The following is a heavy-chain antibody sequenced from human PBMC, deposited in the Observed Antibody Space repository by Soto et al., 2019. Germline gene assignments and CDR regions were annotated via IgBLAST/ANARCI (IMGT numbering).Heavy chain of an antibody. D-gene: IGHD5-18*01. CDR1: GGSVSSGSYY. Sequence: QVQLQESGPGLVKPSETLSLTCTVSGGSVSSGSYYWSWIRQPPGKGLEWIGYIYYSGSTNYNTSLKSRVTISVDPSKNQFSLKLSSVTAADTAVYYCARLIRGYSYGSNFDYWGQGTLVTVSS. CDR2: IYYSGST. V-gene: IGHV4-61*01. CDR3: ARLIRGYSYGSNFDY. J-gene: IGHJ4*02.